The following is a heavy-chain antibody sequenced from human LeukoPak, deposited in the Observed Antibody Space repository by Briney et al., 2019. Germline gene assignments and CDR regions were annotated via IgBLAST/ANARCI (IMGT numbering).Heavy chain of an antibody. CDR2: IKTDGSST. CDR1: GLTFSSYW. Sequence: GGSLRLSCANSGLTFSSYWMHWVRQAPGKGLVWVSRIKTDGSSTTYVDFVQGRFTISRDNAKNTLYLQMNSLRADDTAVYYCVRGRGVPEYYFDYWGQGTLVTVSS. CDR3: VRGRGVPEYYFDY. D-gene: IGHD2-2*01. J-gene: IGHJ4*02. V-gene: IGHV3-74*01.